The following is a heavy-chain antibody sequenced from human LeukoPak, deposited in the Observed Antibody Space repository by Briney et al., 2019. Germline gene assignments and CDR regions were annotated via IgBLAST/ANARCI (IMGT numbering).Heavy chain of an antibody. CDR1: GGSVSTYY. CDR2: IYSGST. V-gene: IGHV4-59*02. D-gene: IGHD6-13*01. Sequence: SETLSLTCTVSGGSVSTYYWSWIRQTPGEGLEWIGYIYSGSTNYNPSLKSRVTMSVDTSKNQFSLKLWSVTAADTAVYYCARDGVAAAANFDCWGQGTLVTVSS. J-gene: IGHJ4*02. CDR3: ARDGVAAAANFDC.